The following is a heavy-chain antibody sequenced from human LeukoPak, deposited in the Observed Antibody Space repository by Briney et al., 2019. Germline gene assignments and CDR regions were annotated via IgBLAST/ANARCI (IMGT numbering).Heavy chain of an antibody. Sequence: GRSLRLSCAASVFTFSEVWIDWGRDGPEGRGGCSGRIKKKIEGGTTEYAAPVKGRFTIARDDSKNTLYLQMNSLTTEDTAVYYCTTRIITTSDFWGQGTLVTVSS. CDR2: IKKKIEGGTT. V-gene: IGHV3-15*01. CDR3: TTRIITTSDF. D-gene: IGHD3-3*01. J-gene: IGHJ4*02. CDR1: VFTFSEVW.